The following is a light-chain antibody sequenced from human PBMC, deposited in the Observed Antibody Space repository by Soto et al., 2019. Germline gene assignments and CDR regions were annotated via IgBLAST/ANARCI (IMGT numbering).Light chain of an antibody. V-gene: IGLV2-14*01. CDR2: EVS. J-gene: IGLJ2*01. Sequence: QSGLTQPASVSGSPGQSITISCTGTSSDVGGYNYVSWYQQHPGKAPKLMIYEVSNRPSGVSNRFSGSKSGNTASLTISGLQAEDEADYYCSSYTSSSTLEVVFGGGTKLTVL. CDR3: SSYTSSSTLEVV. CDR1: SSDVGGYNY.